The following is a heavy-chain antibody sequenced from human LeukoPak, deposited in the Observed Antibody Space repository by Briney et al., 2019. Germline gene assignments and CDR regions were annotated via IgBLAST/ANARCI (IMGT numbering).Heavy chain of an antibody. D-gene: IGHD1-14*01. CDR3: ASRVTHPLGMDV. V-gene: IGHV1-69*05. CDR2: IIPIFGTA. Sequence: SVKVSCKASGGTFSSYAISWVRQAPGQGLEWMGGIIPIFGTANYAQKFQGRVTITTDESTSTAYMELSSLRSEDTAVYYCASRVTHPLGMDVWGQGTTVTVSS. J-gene: IGHJ6*02. CDR1: GGTFSSYA.